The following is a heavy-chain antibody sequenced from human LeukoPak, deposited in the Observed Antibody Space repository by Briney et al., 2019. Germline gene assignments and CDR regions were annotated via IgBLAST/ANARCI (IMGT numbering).Heavy chain of an antibody. CDR2: ISGSGGST. CDR1: GFTFSSYA. D-gene: IGHD1-26*01. V-gene: IGHV3-23*01. CDR3: ARLRGSGSYLDL. J-gene: IGHJ4*02. Sequence: GASLRLSCAAPGFTFSSYAMSWVRQAPGKGLEWVSAISGSGGSTYYADSVKGRFTISRDNSKNTLYLQMDSLRVDDTALYHRARLRGSGSYLDLWGQGTLVTVSS.